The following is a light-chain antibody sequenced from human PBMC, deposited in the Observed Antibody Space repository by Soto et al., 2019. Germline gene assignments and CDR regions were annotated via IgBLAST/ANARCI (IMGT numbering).Light chain of an antibody. CDR2: AAS. CDR3: LQDYNYPYT. CDR1: QGFRND. Sequence: AIQMTQSPSSLSASVGDRVTITCRASQGFRNDLDWCQQKPVKSPKLLIYAASSLQSGVPSRFSGSGSGTDFTLTISSLQPEDFATYYCLQDYNYPYTFGQGTKVDIK. J-gene: IGKJ2*01. V-gene: IGKV1-6*01.